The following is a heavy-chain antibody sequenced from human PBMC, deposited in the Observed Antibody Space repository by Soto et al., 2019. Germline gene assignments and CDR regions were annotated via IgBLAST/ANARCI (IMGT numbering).Heavy chain of an antibody. CDR3: ARLYSSAYHYYFDC. Sequence: GSLRLSCAASGFTVSSNYMSWVHQAPGKGLEWVSGFYSGGTTYYADSVKGRFTISSDNSKNTLFLQMNSLRAEDTAVYYCARLYSSAYHYYFDCWGQGTPVTVS. D-gene: IGHD3-22*01. CDR1: GFTVSSNY. V-gene: IGHV3-66*04. CDR2: FYSGGTT. J-gene: IGHJ4*02.